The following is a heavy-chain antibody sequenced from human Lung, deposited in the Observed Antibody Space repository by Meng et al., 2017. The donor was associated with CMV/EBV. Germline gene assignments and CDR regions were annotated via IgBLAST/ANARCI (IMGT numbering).Heavy chain of an antibody. D-gene: IGHD2-21*01. CDR3: VTYYADIVLGPFDI. Sequence: GGSLRLXXAASGFTFSDYWMAWVRQTPGKGLEWVANIKRDGSEKYYVDSVKGRFTVSRDNAKNSLYLQMRTLRAEDTAVYYCVTYYADIVLGPFDIWGQGKXVT. V-gene: IGHV3-7*01. J-gene: IGHJ3*02. CDR1: GFTFSDYW. CDR2: IKRDGSEK.